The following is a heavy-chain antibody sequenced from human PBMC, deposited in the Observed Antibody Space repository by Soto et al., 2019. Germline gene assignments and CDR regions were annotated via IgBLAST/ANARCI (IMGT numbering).Heavy chain of an antibody. J-gene: IGHJ4*02. CDR3: ARDPDLVVIGPYFDY. CDR1: GFTFSSYS. D-gene: IGHD3-22*01. V-gene: IGHV3-21*01. CDR2: ISSSSSYI. Sequence: VGSLRLSCAASGFTFSSYSMNWVRQAPGKGLEWVSSISSSSSYIYYADSVKGRFTISRDNAKNSLYLQMNSLRAEDTAVYYCARDPDLVVIGPYFDYWGQGTLVTVSS.